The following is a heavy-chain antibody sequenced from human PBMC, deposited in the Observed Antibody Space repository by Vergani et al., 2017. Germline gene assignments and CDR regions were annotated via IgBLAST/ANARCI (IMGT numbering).Heavy chain of an antibody. CDR1: GVSIRSGSYY. CDR2: IFHSGIT. Sequence: QVQLQESGPGLVKPSQTLCLTCTVSGVSIRSGSYYWSWIRQPAGKGLEWIGRIFHSGITDYNPSLRGRVSMSADTSKNQFSLKLTSVTAADTAVYFCARDRXGRGVIVYDSFDLWGPGAMVTVSS. D-gene: IGHD5/OR15-5a*01. V-gene: IGHV4-61*02. J-gene: IGHJ3*01. CDR3: ARDRXGRGVIVYDSFDL.